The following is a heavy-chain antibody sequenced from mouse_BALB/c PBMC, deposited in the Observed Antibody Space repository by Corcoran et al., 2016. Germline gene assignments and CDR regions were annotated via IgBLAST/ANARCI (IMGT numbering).Heavy chain of an antibody. D-gene: IGHD1-1*01. V-gene: IGHV3-6*02. CDR3: ARGPHGNYYAMDY. CDR1: GYSITSGYY. J-gene: IGHJ4*01. CDR2: ISYDGSN. Sequence: DVQLQESGPGLVKPSQSLSLTCSVTGYSITSGYYWNWIRQFPGNKLEWMGYISYDGSNNYNPSLKNRISITLDTSKNQFFLKLNSVTTEDTATYYCARGPHGNYYAMDYWGQGTSVTVSS.